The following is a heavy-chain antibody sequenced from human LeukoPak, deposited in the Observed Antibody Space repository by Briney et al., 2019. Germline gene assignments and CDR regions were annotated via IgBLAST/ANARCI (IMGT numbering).Heavy chain of an antibody. V-gene: IGHV1-24*01. CDR1: GYTLTELS. Sequence: ASVKVSCKVSGYTLTELSMHWVRQAPGKGLEWMGGFDPEDGETIYAQKFQGRVTMTEDTSTDTAYMELSSLRSDDTAVYYCASGSGRRYFDWIPKGDYYYGMDVWAQGTTVTVSS. D-gene: IGHD3-9*01. CDR2: FDPEDGET. CDR3: ASGSGRRYFDWIPKGDYYYGMDV. J-gene: IGHJ6*02.